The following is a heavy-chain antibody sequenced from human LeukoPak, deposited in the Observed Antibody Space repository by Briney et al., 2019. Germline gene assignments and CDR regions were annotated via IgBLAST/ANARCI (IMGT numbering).Heavy chain of an antibody. V-gene: IGHV4-34*01. CDR1: GGSFSPYY. CDR2: INHSGST. J-gene: IGHJ4*02. CDR3: ARGGFYCGGDCYVDY. D-gene: IGHD2-21*02. Sequence: MPSETLSLTCAVYGGSFSPYYWSWLRQPPGKGLEWIGEINHSGSTNYNPSLKSRVAISVDTSKNQFSLRLSSVTAADTAVYYCARGGFYCGGDCYVDYWGQGTLVTVSS.